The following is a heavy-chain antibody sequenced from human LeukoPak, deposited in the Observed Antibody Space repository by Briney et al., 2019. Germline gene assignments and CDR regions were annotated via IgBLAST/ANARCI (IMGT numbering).Heavy chain of an antibody. J-gene: IGHJ4*02. CDR3: ARGIGDGYNHPFDY. D-gene: IGHD5-24*01. CDR2: IYYSGST. Sequence: SETLSLTCTVSGGSISSYYWSWIRQPPGKGLEWIGYIYYSGSTNYNPSLKSRATISVDTSKNQFSLKLSSVTAADTAVYYCARGIGDGYNHPFDYWGQGTLVTVSS. CDR1: GGSISSYY. V-gene: IGHV4-59*01.